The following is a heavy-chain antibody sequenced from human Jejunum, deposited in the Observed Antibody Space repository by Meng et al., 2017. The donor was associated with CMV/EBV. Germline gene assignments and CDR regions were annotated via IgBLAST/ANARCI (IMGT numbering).Heavy chain of an antibody. V-gene: IGHV4-4*02. CDR1: GGPRSSTNW. CDR3: ARADKVRFDY. J-gene: IGHJ4*02. Sequence: QVPCEAPGPGLGTPWGPMSLTCAVSGGPRSSTNWWSWVRPPPGKGLEWIGEIYHSGSTNYNPSLKSRVSISVDKSKNQFSLKLSSVTAADTAVYYCARADKVRFDYWGQGTLVTASS. CDR2: IYHSGST.